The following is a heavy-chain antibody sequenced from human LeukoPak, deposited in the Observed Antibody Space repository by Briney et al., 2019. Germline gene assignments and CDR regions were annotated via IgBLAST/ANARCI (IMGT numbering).Heavy chain of an antibody. CDR2: IKSKTDGGTT. Sequence: SGGSLRLSCAASGFTFSNAWMNWVRQAPGKGLEWVGRIKSKTDGGTTDYAAPVKGRFTISRDDSKNTLYLQMNSLKTEDTAVYYCTKLHDFWSGYFAAHAFDIWGQGTMVTVSS. V-gene: IGHV3-15*07. D-gene: IGHD3-3*01. CDR1: GFTFSNAW. CDR3: TKLHDFWSGYFAAHAFDI. J-gene: IGHJ3*02.